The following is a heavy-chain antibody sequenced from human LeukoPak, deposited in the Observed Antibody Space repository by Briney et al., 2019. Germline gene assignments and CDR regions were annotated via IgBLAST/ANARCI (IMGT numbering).Heavy chain of an antibody. V-gene: IGHV3-7*01. J-gene: IGHJ4*02. CDR3: ARDLGYCSGGSCSHYYFDC. Sequence: PGGSLRLSCVASGFIFSSYWMSWVRQAPGKGLEWVANIKQDGSEKYYVDSVKGRFTISRDNAKNSLYLQMNSLRAEDTAVYYCARDLGYCSGGSCSHYYFDCWGQGTLVTVSS. CDR2: IKQDGSEK. CDR1: GFIFSSYW. D-gene: IGHD2-15*01.